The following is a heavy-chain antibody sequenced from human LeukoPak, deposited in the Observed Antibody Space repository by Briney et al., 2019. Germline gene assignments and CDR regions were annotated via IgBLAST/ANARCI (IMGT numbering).Heavy chain of an antibody. Sequence: GGSLRLSCAASGFTFSNYWMSWVRQAPGKGLEWVSYISSSGSTIYYADSVKGRFTISRDNAKNSLYLQMNSLRAEDTAVYYCARSAAAGYYYYYMDVWGKGTTVTVSS. D-gene: IGHD6-13*01. J-gene: IGHJ6*03. V-gene: IGHV3-11*04. CDR3: ARSAAAGYYYYYMDV. CDR2: ISSSGSTI. CDR1: GFTFSNYW.